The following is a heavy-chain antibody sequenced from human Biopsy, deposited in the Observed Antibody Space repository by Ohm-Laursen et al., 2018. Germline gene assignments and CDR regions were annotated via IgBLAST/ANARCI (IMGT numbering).Heavy chain of an antibody. CDR1: GGSISCFY. V-gene: IGHV4-59*01. CDR3: ARGYSATYGRFDP. J-gene: IGHJ5*02. D-gene: IGHD1-26*01. CDR2: INYSGRT. Sequence: SETLSLTCTVSGGSISCFYWSWIRQPPGKGLEWIGYINYSGRTNYNPSLKSRVTISVDTSKNQVSLKVYSLSASDAAVYYCARGYSATYGRFDPRGQGTLVTVSS.